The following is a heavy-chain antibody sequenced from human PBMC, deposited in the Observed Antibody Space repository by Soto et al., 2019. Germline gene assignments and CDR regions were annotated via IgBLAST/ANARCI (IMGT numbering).Heavy chain of an antibody. V-gene: IGHV4-34*01. D-gene: IGHD3-9*01. CDR3: ARGGSNDWQVAFDI. CDR2: INHSGSN. J-gene: IGHJ3*02. Sequence: LSLTCVVSGGSFSTYYYNWIRQSPGKGLEWIGEINHSGSNNYSPSLKSRVTMSLDTSKNQFSLKLTSVTAADTAVYYCARGGSNDWQVAFDIWGQGTMVTVSS. CDR1: GGSFSTYY.